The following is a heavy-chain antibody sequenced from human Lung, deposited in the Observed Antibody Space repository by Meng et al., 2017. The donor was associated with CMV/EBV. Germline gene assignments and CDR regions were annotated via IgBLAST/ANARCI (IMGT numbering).Heavy chain of an antibody. V-gene: IGHV3-15*01. CDR1: GFTFSNAW. CDR3: NTDVRKQEMATIMDQFDY. Sequence: SCAASGFTFSNAWMSWVRQAPGKGLEWVDRIKSKTDGGTTDYAAPVKGRFTISRNDSKNTLYLQMNSLKTEETDVYYCNTDVRKQEMATIMDQFDYWGQGNXV. D-gene: IGHD5-24*01. J-gene: IGHJ4*02. CDR2: IKSKTDGGTT.